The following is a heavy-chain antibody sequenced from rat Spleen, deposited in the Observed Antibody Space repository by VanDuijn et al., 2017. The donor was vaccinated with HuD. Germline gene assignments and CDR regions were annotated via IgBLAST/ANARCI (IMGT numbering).Heavy chain of an antibody. Sequence: EVQLVESGGGLVQPGRSMKLSCAASGFTFSSFPMAWVRQAPTKGLEWVATISTSGGSTYYRDSVKGRFTISRDNAKSTLYLQMNSLRSEDTATYYCTRWGGSYASFDYWGQGVMVTVSS. V-gene: IGHV5-46*01. CDR1: GFTFSSFP. CDR3: TRWGGSYASFDY. CDR2: ISTSGGST. D-gene: IGHD1-3*01. J-gene: IGHJ2*01.